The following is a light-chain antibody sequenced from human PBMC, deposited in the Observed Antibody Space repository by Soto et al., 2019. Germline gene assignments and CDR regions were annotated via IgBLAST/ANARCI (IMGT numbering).Light chain of an antibody. Sequence: EIVLTQSPATLSLSPGERATLSCRASQSVSSYLAWYQQKPGQAPRRLIYDASNRATGIPARFSGSGSGTDFTLTISSLEPEDFAVYYCQQRTNWPPKYTFGQGTKLEI. J-gene: IGKJ2*01. V-gene: IGKV3-11*01. CDR1: QSVSSY. CDR3: QQRTNWPPKYT. CDR2: DAS.